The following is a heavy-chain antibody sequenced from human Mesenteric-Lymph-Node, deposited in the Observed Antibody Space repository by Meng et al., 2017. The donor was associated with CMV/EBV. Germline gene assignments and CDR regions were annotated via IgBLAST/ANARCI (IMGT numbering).Heavy chain of an antibody. CDR1: GGSISSGNYF. CDR3: ATVTYYYDSSGYRYHYYDMDV. Sequence: GSLRLSCTVSGGSISSGNYFWAWIRQPPGKGLEWIGSIYYSGTTYYNPSLKSPVTISVDTSKNQFSLKVTSVTAADTAVYYCATVTYYYDSSGYRYHYYDMDVWGQGTTVTVSS. CDR2: IYYSGTT. V-gene: IGHV4-39*01. D-gene: IGHD3-22*01. J-gene: IGHJ6*02.